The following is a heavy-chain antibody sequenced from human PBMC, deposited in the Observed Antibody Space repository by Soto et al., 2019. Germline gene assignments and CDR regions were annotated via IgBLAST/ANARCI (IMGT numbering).Heavy chain of an antibody. CDR3: AWGGHYYYYGMDV. CDR2: INPSGGST. V-gene: IGHV1-46*01. CDR1: GYTFTSYY. J-gene: IGHJ6*02. D-gene: IGHD3-16*01. Sequence: QVQLVQSGAEVKKPGASVKVSCKASGYTFTSYYMHWVRQAPGQGLEWMGIINPSGGSTSYAQKLQGRVTMTRDTYTSTVYRELSSLRSEDTAVYYCAWGGHYYYYGMDVWGQGTTVTVSS.